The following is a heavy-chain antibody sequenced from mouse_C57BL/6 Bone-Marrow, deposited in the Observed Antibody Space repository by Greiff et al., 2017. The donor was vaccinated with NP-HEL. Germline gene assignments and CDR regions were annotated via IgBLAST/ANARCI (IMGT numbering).Heavy chain of an antibody. CDR1: GFTFSDYG. Sequence: VQLKESGGGLVKPGGSLKLSCAASGFTFSDYGMHWVRQAPEKGLEWVAYISSGSSTIYYADTVKGRFTISRDNAKNTLFLQMTSLRSEDTAMYYCARRDSRGYFDVWGTGTTVTVSS. CDR3: ARRDSRGYFDV. J-gene: IGHJ1*03. V-gene: IGHV5-17*01. CDR2: ISSGSSTI.